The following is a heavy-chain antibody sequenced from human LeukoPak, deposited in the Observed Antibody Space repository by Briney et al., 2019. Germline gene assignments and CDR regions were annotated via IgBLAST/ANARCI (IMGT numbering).Heavy chain of an antibody. J-gene: IGHJ6*02. CDR3: ARDPLIDSSGYHYYYYGMDV. CDR2: IWYDGSNK. D-gene: IGHD3-22*01. Sequence: GGSLRLSCAASGFTFSSYGMHWVRQAPGKGLEWVAVIWYDGSNKYYADSVKGRFTISRDNSKNTLYPQMNSLRAEDTAVYYCARDPLIDSSGYHYYYYGMDVWGQGTTVTVSS. CDR1: GFTFSSYG. V-gene: IGHV3-33*01.